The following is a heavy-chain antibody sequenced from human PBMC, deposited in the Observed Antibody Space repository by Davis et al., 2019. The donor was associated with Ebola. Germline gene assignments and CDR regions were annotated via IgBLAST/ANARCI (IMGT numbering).Heavy chain of an antibody. Sequence: ASVTVSCKVSGYTLTELSMHWVRQAPGKGLEWMGGFDPEDGDTIYAQKFQGRVTMTEDTSTDTAYMELSSLRSEDTAVYYCATAPRVWGTYRNRPYFDYWGQGTLVTVSS. D-gene: IGHD3-16*02. J-gene: IGHJ4*02. V-gene: IGHV1-24*01. CDR2: FDPEDGDT. CDR1: GYTLTELS. CDR3: ATAPRVWGTYRNRPYFDY.